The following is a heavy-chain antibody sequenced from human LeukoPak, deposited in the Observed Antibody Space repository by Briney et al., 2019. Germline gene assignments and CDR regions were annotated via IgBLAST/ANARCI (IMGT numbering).Heavy chain of an antibody. V-gene: IGHV3-53*01. CDR3: ARGNTGN. CDR2: IYAGGST. CDR1: GFTVSSNY. Sequence: RTGGSLRLSCAASGFTVSSNYMSWVRQAPGRGLEWVSVIYAGGSTYYADSVEGRFTISRDNSKNTLYLQMNSLRAEDTAVYYCARGNTGNWGQGTLVTVSS. D-gene: IGHD2/OR15-2a*01. J-gene: IGHJ4*02.